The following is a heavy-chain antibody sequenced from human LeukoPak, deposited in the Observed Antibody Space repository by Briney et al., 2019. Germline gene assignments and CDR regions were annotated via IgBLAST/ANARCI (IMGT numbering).Heavy chain of an antibody. J-gene: IGHJ4*02. CDR3: ARLDNYYDSSGEDY. D-gene: IGHD3-22*01. CDR1: GFSVSSNY. CDR2: IYSGGST. Sequence: GGSLRLSCAASGFSVSSNYMSWVRQAPGKGLEWVSVIYSGGSTYYADSVNDRFTISRHNSKNTPYLQMNSLRAEDTAVYYCARLDNYYDSSGEDYWGQGTLVTVSS. V-gene: IGHV3-53*01.